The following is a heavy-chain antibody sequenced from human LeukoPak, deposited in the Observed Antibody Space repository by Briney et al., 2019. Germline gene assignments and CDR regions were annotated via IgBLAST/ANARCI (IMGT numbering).Heavy chain of an antibody. V-gene: IGHV1-2*02. J-gene: IGHJ4*02. CDR3: ASTSVYYYDSSGYFY. D-gene: IGHD3-22*01. Sequence: ASVKVSCKASGYTFTGYYMHWVRQAPGQGLEWMGWINPNSGGTNYAQKFQGRVTMTRDTSISTAYMELSRLRSDDTAVHYCASTSVYYYDSSGYFYWGQGTLVTVSS. CDR1: GYTFTGYY. CDR2: INPNSGGT.